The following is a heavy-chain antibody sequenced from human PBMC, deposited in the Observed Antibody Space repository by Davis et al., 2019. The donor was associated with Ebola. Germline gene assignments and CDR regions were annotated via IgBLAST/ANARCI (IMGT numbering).Heavy chain of an antibody. CDR3: TGSPNDGYNWRFFDY. V-gene: IGHV3-73*01. J-gene: IGHJ4*02. Sequence: PGGSLRLSCAASGFTFSGSAMHWVRQASGKGLEWVGRIRNKADNYATAYSGSVKGRFTISRDDSKKTSYLQMNSLKTEDTAVYYCTGSPNDGYNWRFFDYWGQGTLVTVSS. CDR2: IRNKADNYAT. CDR1: GFTFSGSA. D-gene: IGHD5-24*01.